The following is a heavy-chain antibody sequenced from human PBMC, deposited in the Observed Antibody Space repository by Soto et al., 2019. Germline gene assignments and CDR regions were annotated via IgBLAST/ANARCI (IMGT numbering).Heavy chain of an antibody. J-gene: IGHJ6*02. V-gene: IGHV5-10-1*01. Sequence: GESLKISCKGSGYSFTSYWISWVRQMPGKGLEWMGRIDPSDSYTNYSPSFQGHVTISADKSISTAYLQWSSLKASDTAMYYCARTAAAGKYYYGVDVWGQGTTVTSP. CDR3: ARTAAAGKYYYGVDV. D-gene: IGHD6-13*01. CDR2: IDPSDSYT. CDR1: GYSFTSYW.